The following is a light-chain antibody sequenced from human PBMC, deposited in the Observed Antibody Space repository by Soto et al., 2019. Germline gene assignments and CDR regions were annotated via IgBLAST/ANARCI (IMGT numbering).Light chain of an antibody. Sequence: IQMTQSPSTLSASVGDTITITCRASESIYSWLAWYKQIPGKAPQLLIYKTSTLQTGVSSRFSGSGSGADYTLPISSLQPDDFATYYCQEYNTNSRTFGQGTRVENK. V-gene: IGKV1-5*03. CDR3: QEYNTNSRT. CDR1: ESIYSW. J-gene: IGKJ1*01. CDR2: KTS.